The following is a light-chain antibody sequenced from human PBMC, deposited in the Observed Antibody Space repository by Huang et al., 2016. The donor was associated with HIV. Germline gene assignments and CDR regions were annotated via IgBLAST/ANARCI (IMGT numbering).Light chain of an antibody. V-gene: IGKV1-5*03. CDR2: KIS. CDR3: QYGET. Sequence: DIQMTQSPSTLSAFVGDRLTTTCRASQNISSWLAWYQQKPGKAPRTLIYKISSLESGVPSRFSGSGSGTEFTLTISSLQPDDIGTYYCQYGETFGQGSKVEVK. CDR1: QNISSW. J-gene: IGKJ1*01.